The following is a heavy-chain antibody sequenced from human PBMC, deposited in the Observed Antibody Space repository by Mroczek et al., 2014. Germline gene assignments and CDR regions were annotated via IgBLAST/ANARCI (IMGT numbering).Heavy chain of an antibody. J-gene: IGHJ6*03. V-gene: IGHV4-34*01. Sequence: QVQLQQWGAGLLKPSETLSLTCAVYGGSFSGYYWSWIRQPPGKGLEWIGEINHSGSTNYNPSLKSRVTISVDTSKNQFSLKLSSVTAADTAVYYCAREAGLNSYGYPPNYYYYMDVWGKGTTVTVSS. CDR2: INHSGST. CDR3: AREAGLNSYGYPPNYYYYMDV. D-gene: IGHD5-18*01. CDR1: GGSFSGYY.